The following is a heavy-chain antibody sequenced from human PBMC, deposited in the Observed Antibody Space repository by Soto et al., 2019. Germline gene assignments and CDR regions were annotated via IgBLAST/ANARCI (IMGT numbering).Heavy chain of an antibody. CDR1: GFSFGSYA. J-gene: IGHJ4*02. V-gene: IGHV3-23*01. Sequence: GGSLRLSCAAPGFSFGSYALSWVRQAPGKGLEWVSTISGGDGKTFYADSVKGRFSISRDTSQSTLYLQMNSLRADDTAMYYCARWSYLDYWGQGTRVTVSS. D-gene: IGHD3-3*01. CDR2: ISGGDGKT. CDR3: ARWSYLDY.